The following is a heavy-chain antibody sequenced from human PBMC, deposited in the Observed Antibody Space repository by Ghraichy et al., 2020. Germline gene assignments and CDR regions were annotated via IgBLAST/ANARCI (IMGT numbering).Heavy chain of an antibody. J-gene: IGHJ1*01. CDR1: GGSVNGYY. V-gene: IGHV4-59*02. CDR2: IYYTGTT. CDR3: VRGHFNFQH. Sequence: SETLSLTCTVSGGSVNGYYWSWIRHSPGKKLEWIAYIYYTGTTKYNPSLTGRVTISVDASKNQFSLNLRSVTAADTAVYYCVRGHFNFQHWGQGTLVTVSA.